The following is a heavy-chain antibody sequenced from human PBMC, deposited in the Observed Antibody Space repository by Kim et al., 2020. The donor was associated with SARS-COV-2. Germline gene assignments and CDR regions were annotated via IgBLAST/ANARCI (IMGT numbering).Heavy chain of an antibody. V-gene: IGHV4-34*01. CDR1: GGSFSGYY. CDR3: ARGTGDSGSYYFGGYGMDV. CDR2: INHSGST. J-gene: IGHJ6*02. Sequence: SETLSLTCAVYGGSFSGYYWSWIRQPPGKGLEWIGEINHSGSTNYNPSLKSRVTISVDTSKNQFSLKLSSVTAADTAVYYCARGTGDSGSYYFGGYGMDVWGQGTTVTVSS. D-gene: IGHD3-10*01.